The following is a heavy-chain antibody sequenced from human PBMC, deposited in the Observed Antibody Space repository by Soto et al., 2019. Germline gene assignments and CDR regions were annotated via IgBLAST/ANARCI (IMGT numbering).Heavy chain of an antibody. D-gene: IGHD2-15*01. CDR2: IHGDGANT. V-gene: IGHV3-74*01. Sequence: EEQLVESGGGLVQPGGSLRLSCEGSGFTFNVFWMHWVRQVPGKGLEWLSRIHGDGANTRYADSVKGRFSISQDNDKNTRSLQMHSLTVEDTGVYYCARAWFDFRSVTSRGGLWYFDLWGRGTLVTVSS. CDR1: GFTFNVFW. J-gene: IGHJ2*01. CDR3: ARAWFDFRSVTSRGGLWYFDL.